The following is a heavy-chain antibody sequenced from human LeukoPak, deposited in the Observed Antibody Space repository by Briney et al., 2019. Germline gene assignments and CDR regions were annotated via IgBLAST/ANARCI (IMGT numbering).Heavy chain of an antibody. CDR2: ISSSSSYI. CDR1: GFTFSSYS. CDR3: EKDYYDSRGYYFEVY. D-gene: IGHD3-22*01. Sequence: GGSLRLSCAASGFTFSSYSMNWVRQAPGKGLEWVSSISSSSSYIYYADSVKGRFTISRDNAKNSLYLQMNSLRAEDTAVYYCEKDYYDSRGYYFEVYWGQGTLVTVSS. J-gene: IGHJ4*02. V-gene: IGHV3-21*01.